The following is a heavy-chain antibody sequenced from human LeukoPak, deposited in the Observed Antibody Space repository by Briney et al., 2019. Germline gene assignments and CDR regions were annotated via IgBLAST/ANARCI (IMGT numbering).Heavy chain of an antibody. D-gene: IGHD6-6*01. CDR2: FDPEDGET. Sequence: GASVKVSCKVSGYTLTELSMHWVRQAPGKGLEWMGGFDPEDGETIYAQKFQRRVTMTEDTSTDTAYMELSSLRSEDTAVYYCAIGLAYGSSPGYFDYWGQGTLVTVSS. CDR1: GYTLTELS. CDR3: AIGLAYGSSPGYFDY. V-gene: IGHV1-24*01. J-gene: IGHJ4*02.